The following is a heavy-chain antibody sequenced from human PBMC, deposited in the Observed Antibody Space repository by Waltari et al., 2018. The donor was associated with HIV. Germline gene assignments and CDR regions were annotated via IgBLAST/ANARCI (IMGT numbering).Heavy chain of an antibody. V-gene: IGHV4-39*01. D-gene: IGHD1-26*01. J-gene: IGHJ2*01. CDR1: GGSVSRTCYF. CDR3: ARHALRVGAAYWNFDL. Sequence: LQLQESGPGLVKPSETLSLPCAVPGGSVSRTCYFRGWIRTPAGKGLEWVGRIYYTGRAYYNPSLKSRVTISVDTSKNQFSLKVTSVTAADTAVYYCARHALRVGAAYWNFDLWGRGTLVTVSS. CDR2: IYYTGRA.